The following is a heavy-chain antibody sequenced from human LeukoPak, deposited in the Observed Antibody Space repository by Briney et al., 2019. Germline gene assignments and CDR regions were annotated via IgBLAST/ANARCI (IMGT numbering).Heavy chain of an antibody. Sequence: SETLSLTCTVSGGSISSYYWSWIRQPPGKGLEWIGYIYYSGSTNYNPSLKSRVTISVDTSKNQFSLKLSSVTAADTAVYYCAXXPPTDGALDYWGQGTLVTVSS. CDR2: IYYSGST. J-gene: IGHJ4*02. V-gene: IGHV4-59*08. CDR3: AXXPPTDGALDY. CDR1: GGSISSYY.